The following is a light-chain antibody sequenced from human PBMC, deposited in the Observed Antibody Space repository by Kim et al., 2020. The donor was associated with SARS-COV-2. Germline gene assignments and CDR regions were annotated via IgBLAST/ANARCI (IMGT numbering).Light chain of an antibody. CDR3: AAWDDSLNGVV. V-gene: IGLV1-44*01. Sequence: GQSVTISCSGSSANIVINPVNWYQQLPGTAPKLLIYSNNQRPSGVPDRFSGSKSGTSASLALSGLQSEDEADYYCAAWDDSLNGVVFGGGTQLTVL. J-gene: IGLJ2*01. CDR1: SANIVINP. CDR2: SNN.